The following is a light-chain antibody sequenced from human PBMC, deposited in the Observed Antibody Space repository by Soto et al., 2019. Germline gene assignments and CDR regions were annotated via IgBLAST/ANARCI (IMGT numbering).Light chain of an antibody. CDR2: LNSDGSH. CDR3: QTWGTGVQV. J-gene: IGLJ7*01. V-gene: IGLV4-69*01. CDR1: SGHSSYS. Sequence: QSVLTQSPSASASLGASVKLTCTLSSGHSSYSIAWHQQQPEKGPRYLMNLNSDGSHNKGDGIPDRFSGSSSGAERYLTISSLQSEDEGDYYCQTWGTGVQVFGGGTQLTVL.